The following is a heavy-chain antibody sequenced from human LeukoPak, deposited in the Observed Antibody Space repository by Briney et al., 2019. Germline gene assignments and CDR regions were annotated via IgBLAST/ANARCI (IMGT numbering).Heavy chain of an antibody. Sequence: PGGSLRLSCAASGFTFSSYSMNWVRQAPGKGREWVAYISCGGSLIYYADPVKGRFTISRDNAKNSLYLQMNSLRVEDTAVYYCARDSGSPQDAFDIWGQGTMVTVSS. J-gene: IGHJ3*02. CDR2: ISCGGSLI. D-gene: IGHD6-13*01. V-gene: IGHV3-21*01. CDR3: ARDSGSPQDAFDI. CDR1: GFTFSSYS.